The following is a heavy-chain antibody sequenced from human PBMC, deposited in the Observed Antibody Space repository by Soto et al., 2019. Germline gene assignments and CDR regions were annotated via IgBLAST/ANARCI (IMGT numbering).Heavy chain of an antibody. CDR2: IYFRGST. Sequence: QLQLEESGPGLVKPSQTLFLTCAVSGGSISNGGYYWSWIRQHPGKGLEWIGSIYFRGSTYYNTSLRCRVTISVATPKHHFSLKRSSVTAADTSVYYCARDSHAQQPHRLWGGGYVDVCGKWTTFTVSS. J-gene: IGHJ6*03. V-gene: IGHV4-31*11. CDR1: GGSISNGGYY. D-gene: IGHD3-16*01. CDR3: ARDSHAQQPHRLWGGGYVDV.